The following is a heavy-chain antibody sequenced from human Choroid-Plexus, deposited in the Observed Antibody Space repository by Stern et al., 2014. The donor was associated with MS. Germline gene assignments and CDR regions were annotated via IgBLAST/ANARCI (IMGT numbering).Heavy chain of an antibody. Sequence: VQLVESGGGVAQPGRPLILSCAASGFTFSNFGMHWVRQAPGKGLEWVALISYDGSDKSYAASVKGRFTIFRDNSKNTLYMHMNSLRAEDTAVYYCAKDRQWSTYFFDYWGQGSLVTVSS. CDR3: AKDRQWSTYFFDY. CDR1: GFTFSNFG. D-gene: IGHD2-15*01. CDR2: ISYDGSDK. V-gene: IGHV3-30*18. J-gene: IGHJ4*02.